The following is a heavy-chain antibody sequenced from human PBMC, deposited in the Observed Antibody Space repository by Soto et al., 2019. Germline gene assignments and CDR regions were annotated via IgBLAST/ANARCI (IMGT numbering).Heavy chain of an antibody. V-gene: IGHV4-59*01. D-gene: IGHD2-15*01. J-gene: IGHJ4*02. CDR1: GGSISSYY. CDR2: IYYSGST. CDR3: ARVRDCSGGSCSGGFDY. Sequence: SETLSLTCTVSGGSISSYYWSWIRQPPGKGLEWIGYIYYSGSTNYNPSLKSRVTISVDTSKNQFSLKLSSVTAADTAVCYCARVRDCSGGSCSGGFDYWGQGTLVTISS.